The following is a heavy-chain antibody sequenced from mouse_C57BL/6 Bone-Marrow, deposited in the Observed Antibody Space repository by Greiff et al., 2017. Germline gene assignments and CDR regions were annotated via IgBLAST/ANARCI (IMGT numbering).Heavy chain of an antibody. D-gene: IGHD1-1*01. CDR1: GFTFHTSA. V-gene: IGHV10-3*01. CDR2: IRRKSSNYAT. Sequence: EVKLLESGGGLVQPKGSLKLSCAASGFTFHTSAMHWVRQAPGTGLDWVARIRRKSSNYATYYADSVQDRFTSSRDDSQSMLYLQMNNLKTEDTAKEYCVREFHGRSWFADWGQGTLVTVSA. J-gene: IGHJ3*01. CDR3: VREFHGRSWFAD.